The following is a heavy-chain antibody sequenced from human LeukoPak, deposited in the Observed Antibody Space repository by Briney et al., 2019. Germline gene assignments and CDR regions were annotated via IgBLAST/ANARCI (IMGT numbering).Heavy chain of an antibody. Sequence: ASVKVSCKASGYTFTSYGISWVRQAPGQGLEWMGWISAYNGNTNYAQKLQGRVTMTTDTSTSTAYMELRSLRSDDTAAYYCARVVVVVAATWGYGMDVWGQGTTVTVSS. J-gene: IGHJ6*02. D-gene: IGHD2-15*01. CDR1: GYTFTSYG. V-gene: IGHV1-18*01. CDR2: ISAYNGNT. CDR3: ARVVVVVAATWGYGMDV.